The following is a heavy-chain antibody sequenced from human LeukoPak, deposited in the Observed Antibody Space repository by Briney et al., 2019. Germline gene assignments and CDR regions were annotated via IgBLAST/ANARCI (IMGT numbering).Heavy chain of an antibody. CDR1: GFTFRSYS. Sequence: PGGPLRLSCGASGFTFRSYSMNCVRQAPGKGLEGVSSISSSSSYIYYADSVKGRFTISSDNDTNSPDLQLNSRSAEDRAVLYCARDLRIPGSGSSYYYMDVWGKGTTVTASS. D-gene: IGHD3-10*01. CDR2: ISSSSSYI. V-gene: IGHV3-21*06. CDR3: ARDLRIPGSGSSYYYMDV. J-gene: IGHJ6*03.